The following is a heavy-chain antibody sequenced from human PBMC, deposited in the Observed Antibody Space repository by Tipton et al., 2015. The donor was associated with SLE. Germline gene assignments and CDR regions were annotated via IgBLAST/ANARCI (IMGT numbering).Heavy chain of an antibody. Sequence: TLSLTCTVSGGSISSSSYYWGWIRQPPGKGLEWIGSIYYSGSTYYNPSLKSRVTISVDTSKNQFSLKLSSVTAADTAVYYCARHRGNSYYYGMDVWGQGPTVTVSS. V-gene: IGHV4-39*01. J-gene: IGHJ6*02. D-gene: IGHD4-23*01. CDR2: IYYSGST. CDR1: GGSISSSSYY. CDR3: ARHRGNSYYYGMDV.